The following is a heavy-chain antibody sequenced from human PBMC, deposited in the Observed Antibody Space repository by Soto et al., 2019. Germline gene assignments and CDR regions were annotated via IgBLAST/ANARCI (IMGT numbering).Heavy chain of an antibody. CDR2: ISYDGSNK. CDR3: AKEGSNLGYSYGYYYYGMDV. V-gene: IGHV3-30*18. Sequence: GGSLRLSCAASGFTFSSYGMHWVRQAPGKGLEWVAVISYDGSNKYYADSVKGRFTISRDNSKNTLYLQMNSLRAEDTAVYYCAKEGSNLGYSYGYYYYGMDVWGQGTTVTVSS. J-gene: IGHJ6*02. D-gene: IGHD5-18*01. CDR1: GFTFSSYG.